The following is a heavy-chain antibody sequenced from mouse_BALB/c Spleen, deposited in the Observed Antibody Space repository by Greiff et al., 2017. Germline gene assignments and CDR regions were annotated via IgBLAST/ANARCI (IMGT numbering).Heavy chain of an antibody. CDR3: ARRGNYGGYAMDY. J-gene: IGHJ4*01. Sequence: EVKLMESGGGLVKPGGSLKLSCAASGFAFSSYDMSWVRQTPEKRLEWVAYISSGGGSTYYPDTVKGRFTISRDNAKNTLYLQMSSLKSEDTAMYYCARRGNYGGYAMDYWGQGTSVTVSA. D-gene: IGHD1-2*01. CDR2: ISSGGGST. CDR1: GFAFSSYD. V-gene: IGHV5-12-1*01.